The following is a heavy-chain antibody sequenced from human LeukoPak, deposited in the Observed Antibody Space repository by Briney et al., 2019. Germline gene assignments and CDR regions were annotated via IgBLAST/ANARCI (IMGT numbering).Heavy chain of an antibody. D-gene: IGHD6-19*01. Sequence: GGSLRLSCTASGFAFSVYAMSWLRQPPGKGLEWVSTINANSGTTSYAAPVRGRFTISRDNSKNTLYLQLNTLRADDTATYYCAKPISGGLAVTADWFHPWGQGTLVVVSS. CDR2: INANSGTT. V-gene: IGHV3-23*01. J-gene: IGHJ5*01. CDR3: AKPISGGLAVTADWFHP. CDR1: GFAFSVYA.